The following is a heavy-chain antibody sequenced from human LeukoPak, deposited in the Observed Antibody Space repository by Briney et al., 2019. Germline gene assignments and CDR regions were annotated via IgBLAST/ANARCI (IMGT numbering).Heavy chain of an antibody. V-gene: IGHV5-10-1*01. Sequence: GESLRISCQGSGYSFTSYWISWVRPMPGKGLEWMGRIDPSDSYTNYSPSFQGHVTISADKSISTAYLQWSSLKASDTAMYYCARHMGSATVVTPYWGQGTLVTVSS. D-gene: IGHD4-23*01. J-gene: IGHJ4*02. CDR1: GYSFTSYW. CDR2: IDPSDSYT. CDR3: ARHMGSATVVTPY.